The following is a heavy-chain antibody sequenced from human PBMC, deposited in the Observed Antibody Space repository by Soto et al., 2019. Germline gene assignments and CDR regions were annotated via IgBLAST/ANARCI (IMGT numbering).Heavy chain of an antibody. J-gene: IGHJ4*02. Sequence: GGSLRLSCAASGFTFSSYSMNWVRQAPGKGLEWVSSISSSSSYIYYADSVKGRFTISRDNAKNSLYLQMNSLRAEDTAVYYCARGADILTGPLDYLGQGTLVTVSS. D-gene: IGHD3-9*01. V-gene: IGHV3-21*01. CDR2: ISSSSSYI. CDR3: ARGADILTGPLDY. CDR1: GFTFSSYS.